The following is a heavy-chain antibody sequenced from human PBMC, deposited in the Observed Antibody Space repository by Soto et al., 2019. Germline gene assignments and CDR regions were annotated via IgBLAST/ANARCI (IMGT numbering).Heavy chain of an antibody. CDR3: TKDLAVAGDYFDC. CDR1: GFTFSSYA. CDR2: ISYDGSNK. J-gene: IGHJ4*02. Sequence: GGSLRLSCAASGFTFSSYAMHWVRQAPGKGLEWVAVISYDGSNKYYADSVKGRFTISRDNSKNSLYLQMNSLRAEDTAVYYCTKDLAVAGDYFDCWGQGTLVTVSS. V-gene: IGHV3-30-3*01. D-gene: IGHD6-19*01.